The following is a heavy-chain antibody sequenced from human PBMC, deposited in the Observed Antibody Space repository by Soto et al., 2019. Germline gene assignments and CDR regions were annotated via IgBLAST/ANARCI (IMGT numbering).Heavy chain of an antibody. J-gene: IGHJ6*02. CDR2: IYPGDSDT. V-gene: IGHV5-51*01. D-gene: IGHD2-21*02. CDR3: ASFSGSGGDGYYYYGMDV. Sequence: GSLKISCKGSGYSFTSYWIGWVRQMPGKGLEWMGIIYPGDSDTRYRPSFQGQVTISADKSISTAYLQCSSLKSSDTTMYYCASFSGSGGDGYYYYGMDVWGQGTTVTVAS. CDR1: GYSFTSYW.